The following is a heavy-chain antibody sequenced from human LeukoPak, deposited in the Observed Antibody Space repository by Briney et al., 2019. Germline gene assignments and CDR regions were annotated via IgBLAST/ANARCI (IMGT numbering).Heavy chain of an antibody. CDR1: GGSISSYY. CDR3: AGHHPRNTVDF. D-gene: IGHD2/OR15-2a*01. CDR2: IYYSGTT. V-gene: IGHV4-59*08. Sequence: SETLSLTCTVSGGSISSYYWSWIRQPPGKGLEWIGYIYYSGTTNYNPSLKSRVTIAVDTSKNQFSLKLSSVTAADTAVYYCAGHHPRNTVDFWGQGTLVTVSS. J-gene: IGHJ4*02.